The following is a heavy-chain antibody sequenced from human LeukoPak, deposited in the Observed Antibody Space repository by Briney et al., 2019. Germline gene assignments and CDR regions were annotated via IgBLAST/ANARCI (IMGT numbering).Heavy chain of an antibody. V-gene: IGHV3-23*01. D-gene: IGHD4-11*01. Sequence: PGGSLRLSCAASGFTFTSYAMTWVRQAPGKGLEWVSTISASGGGTYYPDSVKGRFTISRDNSRNTLNLQMNSLRAEDTAIYYCAKDAQRGFDYSNSLDKWGQGTLVTVSS. CDR2: ISASGGGT. CDR3: AKDAQRGFDYSNSLDK. CDR1: GFTFTSYA. J-gene: IGHJ4*02.